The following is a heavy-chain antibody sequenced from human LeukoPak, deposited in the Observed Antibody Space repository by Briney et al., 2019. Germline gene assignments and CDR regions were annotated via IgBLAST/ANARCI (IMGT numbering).Heavy chain of an antibody. D-gene: IGHD4-17*01. CDR2: IYYSGST. J-gene: IGHJ4*02. CDR1: GGSISSGDYY. CDR3: ARSKADGDYTFGY. Sequence: SQTLCLTCTVSGGSISSGDYYWSWIRQPPGKGLEWIGYIYYSGSTYYNPSLKSRVTISVDTSKNQFSLKLSSVTAADTAVYYCARSKADGDYTFGYWGQGTLVTVSS. V-gene: IGHV4-30-4*01.